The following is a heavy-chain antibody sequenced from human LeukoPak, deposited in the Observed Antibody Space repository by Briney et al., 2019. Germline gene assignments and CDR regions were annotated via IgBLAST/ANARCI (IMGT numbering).Heavy chain of an antibody. CDR1: GGSISSSSYY. V-gene: IGHV4-39*07. D-gene: IGHD3-10*01. Sequence: SETLSLTCTVSGGSISSSSYYWGWIRQPPGKGLEWIGSIYYSGSTYYNPSLKSRVTISVDTSKNQFSLKLSSVPAADTAVYYCARGAGYCSSTSCYLITMVRGVIIKPNYYFDYWGQGTLVTVSS. J-gene: IGHJ4*02. CDR3: ARGAGYCSSTSCYLITMVRGVIIKPNYYFDY. CDR2: IYYSGST.